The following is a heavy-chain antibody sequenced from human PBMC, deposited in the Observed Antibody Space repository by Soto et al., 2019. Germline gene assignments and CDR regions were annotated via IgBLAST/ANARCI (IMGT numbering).Heavy chain of an antibody. V-gene: IGHV1-18*01. D-gene: IGHD6-6*01. Sequence: QVHLVQPGAEVKKSGASVKVSCKASGYTFSTYGFNWVRQAPGQGLEWMGWISAYDGDTNYAQNFQDRVSMTRDTSTSTAYMELRSLRFDDTAVYYCVTSAPIAGRPVDSWGQGTLVTVSS. CDR1: GYTFSTYG. J-gene: IGHJ4*02. CDR2: ISAYDGDT. CDR3: VTSAPIAGRPVDS.